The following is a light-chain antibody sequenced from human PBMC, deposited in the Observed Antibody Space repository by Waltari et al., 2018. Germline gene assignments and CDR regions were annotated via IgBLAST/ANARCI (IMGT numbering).Light chain of an antibody. CDR3: QAWDNWTVV. CDR2: QYI. CDR1: KLWDMN. Sequence: SYDLTQPRSVSVSPGQTAYIPCSGNKLWDMNGSWYQQRPGQSPVLVIFQYIERPSGIPERFSGSHSANTATLVISGTQDLDEADYYCQAWDNWTVVFGGGTKLTVL. J-gene: IGLJ2*01. V-gene: IGLV3-1*01.